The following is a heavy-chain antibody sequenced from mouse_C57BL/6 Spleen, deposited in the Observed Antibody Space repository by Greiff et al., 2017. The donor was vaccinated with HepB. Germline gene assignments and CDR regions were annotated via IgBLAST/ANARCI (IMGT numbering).Heavy chain of an antibody. V-gene: IGHV1-69*01. CDR1: GYTFTSYW. CDR3: AKLLPQPGYFDD. Sequence: VQLQQPGAELVMPGASVKLSCKASGYTFTSYWMHWVKQRPGQGLEWIGDIDPSDSYTNYNQKFKGKTTLTVDKSSSTAYMQLSSLTSEDSAVYYGAKLLPQPGYFDDWGTGTTVTVSS. D-gene: IGHD1-1*01. J-gene: IGHJ1*03. CDR2: IDPSDSYT.